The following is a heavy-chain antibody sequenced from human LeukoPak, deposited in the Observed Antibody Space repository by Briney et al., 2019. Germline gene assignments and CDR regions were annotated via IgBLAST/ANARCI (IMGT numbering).Heavy chain of an antibody. J-gene: IGHJ4*02. Sequence: GGSLRLSCAASGFTFSSYSMNWVRQAPGKVLEWVSYISSSSSTIYYADSVKGRFTISRDNAKNSLYLQMNSLRAEDTAVSYCARAAVAGTFDYWGQGTLVTVSS. D-gene: IGHD6-19*01. V-gene: IGHV3-48*01. CDR3: ARAAVAGTFDY. CDR2: ISSSSSTI. CDR1: GFTFSSYS.